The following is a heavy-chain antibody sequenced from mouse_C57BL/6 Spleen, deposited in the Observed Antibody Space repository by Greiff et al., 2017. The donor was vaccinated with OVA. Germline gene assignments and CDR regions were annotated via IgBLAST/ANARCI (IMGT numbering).Heavy chain of an antibody. CDR2: ISDGGSYT. J-gene: IGHJ3*01. Sequence: EVMLVESGGGLVKPGGSLKLSCAASGFTFSSYAMSWVRQTPEKRLEWVATISDGGSYTYYPDNVKGRFTISRDNAKNNLYLQMSHLKSEDTAMYYCARGDGFAYWGQGTLVTVSA. CDR1: GFTFSSYA. V-gene: IGHV5-4*03. CDR3: ARGDGFAY.